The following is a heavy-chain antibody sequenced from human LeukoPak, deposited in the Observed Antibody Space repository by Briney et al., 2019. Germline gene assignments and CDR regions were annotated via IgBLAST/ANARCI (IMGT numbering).Heavy chain of an antibody. J-gene: IGHJ4*02. CDR3: ARGDVRSGWYYGEYYFDY. CDR1: GYTFTMYD. D-gene: IGHD6-19*01. CDR2: MNPNRGNT. V-gene: IGHV1-8*01. Sequence: ASVRVSCKASGYTFTMYDIEWVRQAPGQGVGRVGWMNPNRGNTGYTQKLQGRGTITRKTTIRTAYMPLSSLRSEDTAVYYCARGDVRSGWYYGEYYFDYWGQGTLVTVSS.